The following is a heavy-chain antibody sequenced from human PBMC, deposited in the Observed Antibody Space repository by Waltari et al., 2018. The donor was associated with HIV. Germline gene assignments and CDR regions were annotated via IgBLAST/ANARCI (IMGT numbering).Heavy chain of an antibody. CDR2: SYPGDADT. CDR3: ASPARDGVQH. J-gene: IGHJ1*01. Sequence: EVQLVQSGAVVKKPGESLKISCKGSGYSLTSYWIGWVRQMPGKGLEWMGSSYPGDADTRYSPSCQGQVTISADKSISTAYLQWSSLNASDTAMYYCASPARDGVQHWGQGTLVTVSS. V-gene: IGHV5-51*01. CDR1: GYSLTSYW.